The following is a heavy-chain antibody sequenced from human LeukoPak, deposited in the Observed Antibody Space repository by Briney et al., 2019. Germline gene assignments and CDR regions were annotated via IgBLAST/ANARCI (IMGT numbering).Heavy chain of an antibody. V-gene: IGHV3-23*01. J-gene: IGHJ4*02. CDR1: GFIFRNYA. CDR2: ITCSGDTT. CDR3: AKWGDYDILTGYYVSDF. Sequence: PGGSLRLSCAASGFIFRNYAMSWVRQAPGKGLEWVSAITCSGDTTYYADSVKGRFTISRDNSKNTLYVEMNTLRAEDTAVYYCAKWGDYDILTGYYVSDFWGQGTLVTVSS. D-gene: IGHD3-9*01.